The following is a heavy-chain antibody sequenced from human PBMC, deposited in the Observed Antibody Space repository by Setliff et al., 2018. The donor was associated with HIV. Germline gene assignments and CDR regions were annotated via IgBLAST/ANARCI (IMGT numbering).Heavy chain of an antibody. CDR2: IIPAFGTA. V-gene: IGHV1-69*05. D-gene: IGHD6-19*01. CDR3: ARDGLLVDGLRFDY. J-gene: IGHJ4*01. Sequence: SVKVSCKTSGGTFSSYSVSWVRQAPGQGLEWMGGIIPAFGTANYAQKFQGRVTSTTDESTSTAYRELRGLRSEDTAVYLCARDGLLVDGLRFDYWGQGTRFTVS. CDR1: GGTFSSYS.